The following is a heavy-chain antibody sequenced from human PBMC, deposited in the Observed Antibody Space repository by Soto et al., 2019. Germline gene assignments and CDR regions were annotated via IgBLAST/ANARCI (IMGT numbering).Heavy chain of an antibody. Sequence: EVQLVESGGGLVKPGGSLRVSCEASGFRFNSYSMNWVRQAPQKGLEWVSALYDVDGSFYADSVTGRFTTSSDSSKTTVYLQMNDLRPDDTAVYYCATWHEREHAFDVWGQGTTVTISS. CDR3: ATWHEREHAFDV. D-gene: IGHD1-1*01. V-gene: IGHV3-66*01. CDR1: GFRFNSYS. CDR2: LYDVDGS. J-gene: IGHJ3*01.